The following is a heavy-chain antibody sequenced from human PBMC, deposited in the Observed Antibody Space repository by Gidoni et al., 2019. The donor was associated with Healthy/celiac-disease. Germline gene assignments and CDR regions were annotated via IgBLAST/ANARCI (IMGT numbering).Heavy chain of an antibody. CDR3: AKRPRQATRITIFGVVTDY. Sequence: EVQLLESGGGLVQPGGSLRLSCAASGFTFSSYAMSWVRQAPGKGLEWVSAISGSGGSTYYADSVKGRFTISRDNSKNTLYLQMNSLRAEDTAVYYCAKRPRQATRITIFGVVTDYWGQGTLVTVSS. V-gene: IGHV3-23*01. D-gene: IGHD3-3*01. CDR2: ISGSGGST. J-gene: IGHJ4*02. CDR1: GFTFSSYA.